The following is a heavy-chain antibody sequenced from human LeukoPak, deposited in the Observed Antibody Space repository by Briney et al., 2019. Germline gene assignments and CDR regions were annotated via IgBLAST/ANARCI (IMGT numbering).Heavy chain of an antibody. V-gene: IGHV3-21*01. D-gene: IGHD1-7*01. CDR2: ISSSSRYI. Sequence: GGSLRLSCAASGFTFRSYSMKWVRQAPGKGLEWVSSISSSSRYIYYADSVKGRFTISRDNAKNSLYLQMNSLRAEDTAVYYCARDGEPGTSFDCWGQGMLVTVSS. CDR1: GFTFRSYS. J-gene: IGHJ4*02. CDR3: ARDGEPGTSFDC.